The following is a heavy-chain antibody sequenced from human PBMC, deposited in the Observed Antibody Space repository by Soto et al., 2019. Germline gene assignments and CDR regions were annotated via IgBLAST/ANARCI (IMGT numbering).Heavy chain of an antibody. D-gene: IGHD1-1*01. V-gene: IGHV3-66*01. J-gene: IGHJ4*02. CDR3: ARDGTYNWV. CDR1: GFTVSNNY. CDR2: IYSGGAT. Sequence: EVQLVDSGGGLVQRGGSLRLSCAASGFTVSNNYMRWVRQAPGKGLEWVSLIYSGGATYYADSVKGRFTISRDNSKNTLYLQMNSLRAEDTAVFYCARDGTYNWVGGQGILVTVSS.